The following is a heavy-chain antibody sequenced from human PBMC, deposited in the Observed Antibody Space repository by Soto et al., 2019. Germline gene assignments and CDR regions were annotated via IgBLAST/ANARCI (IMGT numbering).Heavy chain of an antibody. Sequence: LRLSCAASGFTFSSYSMTWVRQAPGKGLEWVSSISSTSTYIYYADSVKGRFTISRDNAKNTLYVQMNSLRAEDTAVYYCAREKAPVGGSYYYYGMDVWGQGTTVTVYS. CDR1: GFTFSSYS. CDR2: ISSTSTYI. D-gene: IGHD3-16*01. CDR3: AREKAPVGGSYYYYGMDV. V-gene: IGHV3-21*01. J-gene: IGHJ6*02.